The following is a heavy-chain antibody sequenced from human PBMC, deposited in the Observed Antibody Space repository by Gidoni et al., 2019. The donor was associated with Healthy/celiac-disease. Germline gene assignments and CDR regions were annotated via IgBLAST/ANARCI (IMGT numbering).Heavy chain of an antibody. J-gene: IGHJ4*02. Sequence: EVQLVESGGGLVQPGRSLRLSCAASGVTFDDYAMHWVRQAPGKGLEWVSGISWNSGSIGYADSVKGRFTISRDNAKNSLYLQMNSLRAEDTALYYCAKDIRSGSLHFDYWGQGTLVTVSS. CDR2: ISWNSGSI. CDR3: AKDIRSGSLHFDY. D-gene: IGHD3-3*01. CDR1: GVTFDDYA. V-gene: IGHV3-9*01.